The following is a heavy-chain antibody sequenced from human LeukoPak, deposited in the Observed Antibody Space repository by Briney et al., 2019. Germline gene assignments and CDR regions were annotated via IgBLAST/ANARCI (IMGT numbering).Heavy chain of an antibody. CDR2: MNPNSGNT. J-gene: IGHJ6*03. CDR3: ARTPTGITMVRGVIGYYYYMDV. CDR1: GYTFTSYD. Sequence: GASVKVSCKASGYTFTSYDINWVRQATGQGLEWMGWMNPNSGNTGYAQKFQGRVTMTRNTSISTAYMELSSLRSEDTAVYYCARTPTGITMVRGVIGYYYYMDVWGKGTTVTVSS. V-gene: IGHV1-8*01. D-gene: IGHD3-10*01.